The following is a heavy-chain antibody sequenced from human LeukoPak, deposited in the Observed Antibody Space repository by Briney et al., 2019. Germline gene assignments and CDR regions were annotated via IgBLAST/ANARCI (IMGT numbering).Heavy chain of an antibody. J-gene: IGHJ6*02. CDR3: ARAQDYYDSSGYYGMDV. CDR2: TYYRSKWYN. CDR1: GDSVSSNSAA. Sequence: SQTLSLTFAISGDSVSSNSAAWNWIRQSPSRGLEWLGRTYYRSKWYNDYAVSVKSRITITPDTSKNQFSLQLNSVTPEDTAVYYCARAQDYYDSSGYYGMDVWGQGTTVTVSS. D-gene: IGHD3-22*01. V-gene: IGHV6-1*01.